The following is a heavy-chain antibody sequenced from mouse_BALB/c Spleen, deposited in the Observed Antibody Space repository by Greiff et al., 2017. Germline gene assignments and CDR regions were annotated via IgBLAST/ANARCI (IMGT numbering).Heavy chain of an antibody. CDR3: AREGPYDWYYAMDY. CDR2: IHYSGST. D-gene: IGHD2-12*01. CDR1: AYSTTGGFG. V-gene: IGHV3-1*02. Sequence: PALVNLSRQLSPTGMVMAYSTTGGFGWHWFGQFPGNKLEWMGYIHYSGSTNYNPSLKSRISITRDTSKNQFFLQLNSVTTEDTATYYCAREGPYDWYYAMDYWGQGTSVTVSS. J-gene: IGHJ4*01.